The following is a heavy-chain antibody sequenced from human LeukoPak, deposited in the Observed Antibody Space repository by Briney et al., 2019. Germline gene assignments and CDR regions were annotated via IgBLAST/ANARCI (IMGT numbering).Heavy chain of an antibody. CDR3: ASTAIDY. J-gene: IGHJ4*02. Sequence: SETLSLTCTVSGGSISSYYWSWIRQPPGKGLEWIGSIYYSGSTYYNPSLKSRVTISVDTSKNQFSLKLSSVTAADTAVYYCASTAIDYWGQGTLVTVSS. CDR2: IYYSGST. CDR1: GGSISSYY. D-gene: IGHD5-18*01. V-gene: IGHV4-39*01.